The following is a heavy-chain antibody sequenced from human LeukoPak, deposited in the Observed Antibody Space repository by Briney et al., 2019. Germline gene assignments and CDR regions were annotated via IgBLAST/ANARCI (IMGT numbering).Heavy chain of an antibody. D-gene: IGHD2-2*01. CDR3: ARAATLGYCSSTSCYVRGWFDP. CDR2: IYYSGST. V-gene: IGHV4-59*01. J-gene: IGHJ5*02. Sequence: SETLSLTCTVSGVSISSYYWSWIRQPPGKGLEWIGYIYYSGSTNYNASLKSRVTISVDTSKNHFSLKLSSVTAADTAVYYCARAATLGYCSSTSCYVRGWFDPWGQGTLVTVSS. CDR1: GVSISSYY.